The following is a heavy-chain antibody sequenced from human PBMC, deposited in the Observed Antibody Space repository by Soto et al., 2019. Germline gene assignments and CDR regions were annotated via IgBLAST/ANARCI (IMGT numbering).Heavy chain of an antibody. CDR3: ARHRASSNWEYYYGMDV. Sequence: SETLSLTWSVSGGSINHDYNYWGCVRRPPGKGLEWIGSVSFTGTTYYSPSLKSRVTTSIDTSRNQFSLKLTSVTAADTAVYYCARHRASSNWEYYYGMDVWGQGTTVT. CDR1: GGSINHDYNY. V-gene: IGHV4-39*01. CDR2: VSFTGTT. D-gene: IGHD6-13*01. J-gene: IGHJ6*02.